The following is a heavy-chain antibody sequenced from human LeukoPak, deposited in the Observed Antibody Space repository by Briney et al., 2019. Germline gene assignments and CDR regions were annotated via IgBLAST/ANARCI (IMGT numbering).Heavy chain of an antibody. Sequence: SETLTLTCTASGCSISSYYWSWIRQPPGKGLEWIGYIYYSGSTNYNPSLKSRVTISVDTSKNQFSLKLSSVTAADTAVYYCARRAPYSYEWSTLDYWGQGTLVTVSS. D-gene: IGHD5-18*01. J-gene: IGHJ4*02. V-gene: IGHV4-59*08. CDR1: GCSISSYY. CDR3: ARRAPYSYEWSTLDY. CDR2: IYYSGST.